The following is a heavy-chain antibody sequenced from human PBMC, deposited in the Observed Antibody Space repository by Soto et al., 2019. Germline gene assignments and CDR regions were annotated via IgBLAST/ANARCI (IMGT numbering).Heavy chain of an antibody. J-gene: IGHJ4*02. CDR2: ISAYNGNT. D-gene: IGHD3-22*01. CDR3: ARDRGGYLGDFEY. CDR1: CYTFTSYG. Sequence: ASVKVSCKASCYTFTSYGISLFRHAPGQGLECMGWISAYNGNTNYAQKLQGRVTMTTDTSTSTAYMELRSLRSDDTAVYYCARDRGGYLGDFEYWGQGTLVTVSS. V-gene: IGHV1-18*01.